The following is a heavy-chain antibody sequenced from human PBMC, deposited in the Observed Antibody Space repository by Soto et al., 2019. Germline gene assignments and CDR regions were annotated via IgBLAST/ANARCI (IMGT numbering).Heavy chain of an antibody. D-gene: IGHD2-8*01. CDR3: AKAVLGYCTNGVCYTPYYYYDGMDV. V-gene: IGHV1-18*04. CDR2: ISGYNGST. CDR1: GSTXTSYG. Sequence: SXKVSLRASGSTXTSYGIAVVRQAPGQGLDWIGWISGYNGSTNYAQKLQVRVTITTDTSTSTAYMELRSVRSEDTEVYYCAKAVLGYCTNGVCYTPYYYYDGMDVWAKGTTGTVSS. J-gene: IGHJ6*04.